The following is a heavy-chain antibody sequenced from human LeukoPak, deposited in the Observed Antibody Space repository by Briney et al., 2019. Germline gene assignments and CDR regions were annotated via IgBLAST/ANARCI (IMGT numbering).Heavy chain of an antibody. D-gene: IGHD2/OR15-2a*01. CDR3: ARDWSGEYDGIDN. CDR1: GFAYSSYW. V-gene: IGHV3-23*01. J-gene: IGHJ4*02. CDR2: ISGSGGST. Sequence: GGSLRLSGAASGFAYSSYWLHWVRQAPGKGLVWVSAISGSGGSTSYADSVKGRFTIARDNADNKLFLQMNSLRVEDTAIYYCARDWSGEYDGIDNWGQGTLVTVSS.